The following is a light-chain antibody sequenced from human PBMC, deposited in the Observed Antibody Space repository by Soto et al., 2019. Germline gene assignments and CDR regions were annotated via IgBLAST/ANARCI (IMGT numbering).Light chain of an antibody. J-gene: IGLJ1*01. CDR2: DVS. Sequence: QSALTQPASVSGSPGQSITIYCTGTSNDVGGNNYVSWYQQCPGKAPKLIIYDVSNRPSGVSNRCSGSKSGNTASLTISGVQAEDEAEYYCCSYGTSSTLFVFGTGTKLTVL. CDR3: CSYGTSSTLFV. V-gene: IGLV2-14*03. CDR1: SNDVGGNNY.